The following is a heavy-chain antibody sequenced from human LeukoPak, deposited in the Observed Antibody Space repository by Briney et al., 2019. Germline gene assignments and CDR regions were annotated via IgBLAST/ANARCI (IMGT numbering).Heavy chain of an antibody. CDR2: ISGGGATS. V-gene: IGHV3-23*01. J-gene: IGHJ3*02. CDR1: GFTFNTYA. D-gene: IGHD6-13*01. Sequence: GGSLRLSCAASGFTFNTYAMSWVRQAPGKGLEWVSAISGGGATSYYADSVEGRFTISRDNSKNTLYLQMNSLRAEDTAIYYCAKDGSSGIAATADAFDIWGQGTMVTVSS. CDR3: AKDGSSGIAATADAFDI.